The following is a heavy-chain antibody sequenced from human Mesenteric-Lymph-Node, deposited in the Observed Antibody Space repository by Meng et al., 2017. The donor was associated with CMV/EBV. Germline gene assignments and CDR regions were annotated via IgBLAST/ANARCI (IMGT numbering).Heavy chain of an antibody. CDR2: ISHSGNT. V-gene: IGHV4-4*02. CDR3: ARDITGSGDY. D-gene: IGHD1-20*01. Sequence: SLTCAVSGGSISSRNWWSWVRQPPGKGLEWIGEISHSGNTNYNPSLKSRVTISADKSKNQFSLKLTSVTAADTAVYYCARDITGSGDYWGQGTLVTVSS. CDR1: GGSISSRNW. J-gene: IGHJ4*02.